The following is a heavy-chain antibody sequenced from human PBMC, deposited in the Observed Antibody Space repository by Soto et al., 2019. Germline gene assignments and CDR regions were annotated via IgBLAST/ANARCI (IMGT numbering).Heavy chain of an antibody. CDR2: ISGSGGST. Sequence: EVRLLESGGGLVQPGGSLRLSCVASGFTFRTYAMSWVRQTPGKGLEWVSDISGSGGSTYYADSVKGRLTISRDTSKNTLYLQMNSLRAEDTAVYYCAKEGIGGDCFDYWGQGTLVTVSS. J-gene: IGHJ4*02. D-gene: IGHD2-21*01. CDR3: AKEGIGGDCFDY. V-gene: IGHV3-23*01. CDR1: GFTFRTYA.